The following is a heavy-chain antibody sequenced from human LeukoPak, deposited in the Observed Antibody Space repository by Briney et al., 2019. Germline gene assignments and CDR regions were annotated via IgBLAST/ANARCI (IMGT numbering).Heavy chain of an antibody. V-gene: IGHV1-18*01. Sequence: ASVKVSCKASGYTFTSYGTSWVRQAPGQGLEWMGWISAYNGNTNYAQKLQGRVTMTTDTSTSTAYMELRSLRSDDTAVYYCARVGLHIVVVPAAISYYYYYMDVWGKGTTVTVSS. D-gene: IGHD2-2*01. CDR1: GYTFTSYG. J-gene: IGHJ6*03. CDR2: ISAYNGNT. CDR3: ARVGLHIVVVPAAISYYYYYMDV.